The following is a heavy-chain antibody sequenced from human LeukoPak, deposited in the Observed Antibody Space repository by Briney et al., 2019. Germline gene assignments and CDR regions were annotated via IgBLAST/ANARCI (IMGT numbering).Heavy chain of an antibody. J-gene: IGHJ4*02. CDR1: GGTFSSYA. D-gene: IGHD3-22*01. CDR2: TIPIFGTA. CDR3: ARDQSYYYDSSGPIFDY. Sequence: EASVKVSCKASGGTFSSYAISWVRQAPGQGLEWMGRTIPIFGTANYAQKFQGRVTITTDESTSTAYMELSSLRSEDTAVYYCARDQSYYYDSSGPIFDYWGQGTLVTVSS. V-gene: IGHV1-69*05.